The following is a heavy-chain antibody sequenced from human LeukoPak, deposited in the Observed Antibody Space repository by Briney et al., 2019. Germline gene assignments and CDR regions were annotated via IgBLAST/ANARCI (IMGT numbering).Heavy chain of an antibody. CDR3: ARSAGGWSDN. V-gene: IGHV3-48*01. CDR2: ISSFSGTS. J-gene: IGHJ5*02. D-gene: IGHD4-23*01. Sequence: PGGSLRLSCAASGFTSRSYSMNWVRQAPGKGLEWVSYISSFSGTSNYADSVKGRFTISRDNSKNTLYLQMGSLRAEDMAVYYCARSAGGWSDNWGQGTLVTVSS. CDR1: GFTSRSYS.